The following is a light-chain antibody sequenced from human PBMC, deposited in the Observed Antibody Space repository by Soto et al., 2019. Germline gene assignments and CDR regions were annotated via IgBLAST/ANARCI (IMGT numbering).Light chain of an antibody. CDR1: TSNIGSNT. V-gene: IGLV1-44*01. Sequence: QSVLTQPPSASGTPGQRVTISCSGSTSNIGSNTVNWYQQLPGTAPKLLIYSNNQRPSGVPDRFSGSKSGTSASLAISGLQSADEADFYCAAWDDSLHGPVFGGGTKLTVL. CDR2: SNN. J-gene: IGLJ3*02. CDR3: AAWDDSLHGPV.